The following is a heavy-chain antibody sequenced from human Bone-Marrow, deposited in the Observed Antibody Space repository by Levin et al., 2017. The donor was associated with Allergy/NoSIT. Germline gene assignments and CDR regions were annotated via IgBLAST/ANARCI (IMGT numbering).Heavy chain of an antibody. CDR3: AKCGAVAGKVLRNWFDP. D-gene: IGHD6-19*01. CDR1: GFTFSSYA. J-gene: IGHJ5*02. V-gene: IGHV3-23*01. CDR2: ISGSGGST. Sequence: PGGSLRLSCAASGFTFSSYAMSWVRQAPGKGLEWVSAISGSGGSTYYADSVKGRFTISRDNSKNTLYLQMNSLRAEDTAVYYCAKCGAVAGKVLRNWFDPWGQGTLVTVSS.